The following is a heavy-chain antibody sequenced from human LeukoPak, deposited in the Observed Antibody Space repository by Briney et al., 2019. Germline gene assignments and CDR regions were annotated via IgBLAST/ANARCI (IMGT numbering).Heavy chain of an antibody. CDR2: IHHDGSNK. D-gene: IGHD3-10*02. Sequence: GGSLLLSCAASGFTFSSYGMHWVRQAPGKGLDWVAFIHHDGSNKYYADSVRGRFTISRDNSKNTLYLQMNSLRAEDTAVYYCAELGITMIGGVWGKGTTVTVSS. CDR3: AELGITMIGGV. CDR1: GFTFSSYG. J-gene: IGHJ6*04. V-gene: IGHV3-30*02.